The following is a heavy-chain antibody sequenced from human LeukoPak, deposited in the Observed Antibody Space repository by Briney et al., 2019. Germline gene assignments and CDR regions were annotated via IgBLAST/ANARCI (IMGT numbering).Heavy chain of an antibody. J-gene: IGHJ4*02. Sequence: GASVKASCKASGYTFINYGVTWVRQAPGQGLEWMGWTSASNGNTNYAQKLQGRVTMTTETSTSTAYMELRSLRSDDTAVYYCARALSRGYSGYDYGLGYWGQGTLVTVSS. CDR2: TSASNGNT. D-gene: IGHD5-12*01. V-gene: IGHV1-18*01. CDR3: ARALSRGYSGYDYGLGY. CDR1: GYTFINYG.